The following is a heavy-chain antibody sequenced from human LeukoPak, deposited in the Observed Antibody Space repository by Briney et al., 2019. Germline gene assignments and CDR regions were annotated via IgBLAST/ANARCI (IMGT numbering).Heavy chain of an antibody. CDR1: GFTFSSYG. D-gene: IGHD6-19*01. CDR3: ARGSHSGWYYDQ. CDR2: IWYDGNDQ. V-gene: IGHV3-33*01. Sequence: PGRSLRLSCAASGFTFSSYGMHWVRQAPGKGLEWVAIIWYDGNDQRYADSVKGRFTISRDDDKNSFYLQMNSLRVGDAAVYFCARGSHSGWYYDQWGQGTLVTVSS. J-gene: IGHJ5*02.